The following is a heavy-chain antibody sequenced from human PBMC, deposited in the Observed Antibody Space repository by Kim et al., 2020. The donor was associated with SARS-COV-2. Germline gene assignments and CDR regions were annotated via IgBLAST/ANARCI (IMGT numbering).Heavy chain of an antibody. CDR1: GFGFSIYS. J-gene: IGHJ4*02. CDR2: ISSDGTIT. Sequence: GGSLRLSCSASGFGFSIYSMHWVRQAPGKGLEYVSAISSDGTITYYADSVKGRFIISRDNSKKELYLQLNSLRPEDTAVYYCVKEPLNGYWGQGTLVTVS. CDR3: VKEPLNGY. V-gene: IGHV3-64D*09.